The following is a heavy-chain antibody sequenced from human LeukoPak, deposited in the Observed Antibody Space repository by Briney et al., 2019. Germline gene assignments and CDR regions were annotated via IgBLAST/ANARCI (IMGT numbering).Heavy chain of an antibody. D-gene: IGHD3-22*01. CDR1: GFTFNNYS. Sequence: GGSLRLSCVASGFTFNNYSMNWVRQAPGKGLVWVSRVNSDGSDTRYADSVKGRFTISRDNAKNTLYLQMNSLRAEDTALYYCAREGSVSGYSFDIWGQGTTVSVSS. CDR3: AREGSVSGYSFDI. CDR2: VNSDGSDT. V-gene: IGHV3-74*01. J-gene: IGHJ3*02.